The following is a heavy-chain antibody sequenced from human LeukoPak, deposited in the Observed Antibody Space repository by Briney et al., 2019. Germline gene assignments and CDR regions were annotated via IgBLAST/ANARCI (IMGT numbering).Heavy chain of an antibody. Sequence: GGSLRLSCAASGFTFSDYYMSWIRQARGKGLEWVSYISSSGSTIYYADSVKGRFTISSDNAKNSLYLQMNRLRAEDTAVYYCARDSLLGGSNYYYYMDVWGKGTTVTVSS. CDR2: ISSSGSTI. V-gene: IGHV3-11*01. D-gene: IGHD3-10*01. CDR3: ARDSLLGGSNYYYYMDV. CDR1: GFTFSDYY. J-gene: IGHJ6*03.